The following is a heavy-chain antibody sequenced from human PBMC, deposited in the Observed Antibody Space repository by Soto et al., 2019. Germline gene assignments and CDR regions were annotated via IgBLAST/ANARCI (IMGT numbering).Heavy chain of an antibody. D-gene: IGHD3-3*01. CDR3: VRQYYDFWTDYPDFDY. Sequence: ASVKVSCKASGYTFNKYDITWVRQAPGQGLEWLGLISPNSGRPSYAQKFEGRVTMTTDTSTTTAYLELRSLRSDDTAVYYCVRQYYDFWTDYPDFDYWGQGTLVTVSS. J-gene: IGHJ4*02. CDR2: ISPNSGRP. CDR1: GYTFNKYD. V-gene: IGHV1-18*04.